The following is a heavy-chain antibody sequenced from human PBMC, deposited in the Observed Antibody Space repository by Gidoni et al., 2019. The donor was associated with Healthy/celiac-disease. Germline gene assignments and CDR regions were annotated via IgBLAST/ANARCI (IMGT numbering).Heavy chain of an antibody. CDR3: ARHLYGYGGNVDY. Sequence: QLQLHESRPGLVKPSETLSLTCTVAGGSISSSSYYWGWIRQPPGKGLEWIGSIYYSWSTYYNPSLKSRVTISVDTSKNQFSLKLSSVTAADTAVYYCARHLYGYGGNVDYWGQGTLVTVSS. V-gene: IGHV4-39*01. CDR2: IYYSWST. J-gene: IGHJ4*02. CDR1: GGSISSSSYY. D-gene: IGHD4-17*01.